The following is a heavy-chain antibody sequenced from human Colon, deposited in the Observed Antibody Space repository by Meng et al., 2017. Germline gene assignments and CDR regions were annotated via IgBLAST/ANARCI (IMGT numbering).Heavy chain of an antibody. CDR2: ISYDGTYK. J-gene: IGHJ4*02. V-gene: IGHV3-30*01. CDR3: ARGQCGGECCSTVDD. D-gene: IGHD2-21*01. Sequence: GESLKISCAASGFTFSTDAIHWVRQAPGRGLEWVAFISYDGTYKEYVDSVKGRFTISRDNSENTLYLQMNSLRVAGTAVYYCARGQCGGECCSTVDDWGQGTLVTVSS. CDR1: GFTFSTDA.